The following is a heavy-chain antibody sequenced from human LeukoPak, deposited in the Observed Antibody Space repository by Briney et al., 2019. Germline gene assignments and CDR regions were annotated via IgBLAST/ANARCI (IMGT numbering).Heavy chain of an antibody. CDR3: ARVPYYYDSSGYVDYYFDY. D-gene: IGHD3-22*01. CDR1: GFTFSSYA. J-gene: IGHJ4*02. V-gene: IGHV3-21*01. CDR2: ISSSSSYI. Sequence: PGGSLRLSCAASGFTFSSYAMSWVRQAPGKGLEWVSSISSSSSYIYYADSVKGRFTISRDNAKNSLYLQMNSLRAEDTAVYYCARVPYYYDSSGYVDYYFDYWGQGTLVTVSS.